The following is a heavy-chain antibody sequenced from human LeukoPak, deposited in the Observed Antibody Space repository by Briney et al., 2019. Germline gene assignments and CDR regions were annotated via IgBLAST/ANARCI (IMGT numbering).Heavy chain of an antibody. J-gene: IGHJ4*02. V-gene: IGHV3-9*01. CDR1: GFTFDDYA. Sequence: GGSLRLSCAASGFTFDDYAMHWVRQVPGKGLEWVSGISWNSGNIEYADSVKGRFTISRDNAKKSLFLQMNSLRAEDTALYYCARDPSYSSSSPYFDYWGQGVLVTVSS. D-gene: IGHD6-6*01. CDR2: ISWNSGNI. CDR3: ARDPSYSSSSPYFDY.